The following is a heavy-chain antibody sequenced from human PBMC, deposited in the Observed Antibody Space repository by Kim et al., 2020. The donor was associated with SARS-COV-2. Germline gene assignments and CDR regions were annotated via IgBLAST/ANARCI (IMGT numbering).Heavy chain of an antibody. CDR3: AKRLGPTTPNFDY. D-gene: IGHD1-26*01. Sequence: GGSLRLSCAASGFTFSSYGMSWVRQAPGKGLEWVSAISWIGPDRNYANSVKGRFTISRDNSKNTLYLQMNSLRDEDTAVYYCAKRLGPTTPNFDYCGPGTLVTVSS. J-gene: IGHJ4*02. V-gene: IGHV3-23*01. CDR2: ISWIGPDR. CDR1: GFTFSSYG.